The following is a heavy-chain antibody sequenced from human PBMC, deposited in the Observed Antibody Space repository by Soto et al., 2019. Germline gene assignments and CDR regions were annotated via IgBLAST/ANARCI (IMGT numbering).Heavy chain of an antibody. Sequence: GGSLRLSCAASGFTVSSNYMSWVRQAPGKGLEWVSVIYSGGSTYYADSVKGRFTISRHNSKNTLYLQMNSLRAEDTAVYYCARVRLDYGDSDGFDYWGQGTLVTVSS. CDR3: ARVRLDYGDSDGFDY. V-gene: IGHV3-53*04. CDR1: GFTVSSNY. CDR2: IYSGGST. D-gene: IGHD4-17*01. J-gene: IGHJ4*02.